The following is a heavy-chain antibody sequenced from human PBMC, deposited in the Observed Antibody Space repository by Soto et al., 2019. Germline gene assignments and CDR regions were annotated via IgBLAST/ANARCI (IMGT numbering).Heavy chain of an antibody. D-gene: IGHD6-19*01. CDR1: GYTFTSYA. V-gene: IGHV1-3*01. J-gene: IGHJ4*02. Sequence: ASVKVSCKASGYTFTSYAMHWVRQAPGQRLEWMGWINAGNGNTKYSQKFQGRVTITRDTSASTAYMELSSLRSEDTAVYYCARSTQWLATLPDDYWGQGTLVTVSS. CDR3: ARSTQWLATLPDDY. CDR2: INAGNGNT.